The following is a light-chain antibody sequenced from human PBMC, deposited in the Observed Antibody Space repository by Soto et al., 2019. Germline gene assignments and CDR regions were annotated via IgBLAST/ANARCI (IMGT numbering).Light chain of an antibody. J-gene: IGLJ3*02. V-gene: IGLV4-69*01. CDR2: LNSDGSH. CDR1: SGHSSYA. CDR3: QTWGTGSWV. Sequence: QAVLTQSPSASASLGASVKLTCTLSSGHSSYAIAWHQQQPEKGPRYLMKLNSDGSHSKGDGIPHRFSGSSSGAERYLTISSLQSEDEADYYCQTWGTGSWVFGGGTKLTVL.